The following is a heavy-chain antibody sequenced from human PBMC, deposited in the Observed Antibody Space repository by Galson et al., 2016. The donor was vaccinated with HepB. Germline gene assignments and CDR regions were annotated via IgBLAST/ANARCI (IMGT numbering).Heavy chain of an antibody. CDR2: ISGSGYNT. D-gene: IGHD2-2*01. Sequence: SLRLSCAASGFTFSSYAMSWVRQAPGKGLEWVSTISGSGYNTYYADSVKGRFTISRDNSKNTLYLQMNSLRAEDTAVYYCATSPSRGVWGQGTTVTVSS. J-gene: IGHJ6*02. CDR3: ATSPSRGV. CDR1: GFTFSSYA. V-gene: IGHV3-23*01.